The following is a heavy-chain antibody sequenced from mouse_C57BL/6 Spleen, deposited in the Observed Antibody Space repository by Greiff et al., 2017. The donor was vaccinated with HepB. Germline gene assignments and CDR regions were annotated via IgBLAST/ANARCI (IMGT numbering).Heavy chain of an antibody. CDR1: GYTFTSYW. Sequence: QVQLQQPGAELVRPGSSVKLSCKASGYTFTSYWMHWVKQRPIQGLEWIGNIDPSDSETHYNQKFKDKATLTVDKSSNTAYMQLSSLTSEDSAVYYCARDGYYEGFAYWGQGTLVTVSA. CDR3: ARDGYYEGFAY. J-gene: IGHJ3*01. V-gene: IGHV1-52*01. D-gene: IGHD2-3*01. CDR2: IDPSDSET.